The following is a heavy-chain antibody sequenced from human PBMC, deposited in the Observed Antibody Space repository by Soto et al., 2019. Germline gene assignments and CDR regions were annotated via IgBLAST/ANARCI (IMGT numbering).Heavy chain of an antibody. V-gene: IGHV4-59*01. CDR2: VYDNGRP. Sequence: PSETLSLTCTISGGSISVYYWSWIRQSPRQGLEWIGYVYDNGRPYYSPSLKSRVTISADTSKNQISLKLTSATAADTAVYYCERGVGSSPPRYWGPGTMVTVYS. CDR3: ERGVGSSPPRY. D-gene: IGHD3-9*01. CDR1: GGSISVYY. J-gene: IGHJ4*02.